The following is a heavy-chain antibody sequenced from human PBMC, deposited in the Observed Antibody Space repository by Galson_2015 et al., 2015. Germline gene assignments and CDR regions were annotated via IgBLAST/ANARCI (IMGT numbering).Heavy chain of an antibody. CDR3: ARRILDYDFWSGYYPSNCDY. D-gene: IGHD3-3*01. J-gene: IGHJ4*02. CDR2: ISSTTTYI. Sequence: LRLSCAASEFTFSSYYMSWVRQAPGKGLEWVSSISSTTTYIYYADSVKGRFTISRDNAKNSLYLQMNSLGAEDTAVYYCARRILDYDFWSGYYPSNCDYWGQGTLVTVSS. V-gene: IGHV3-21*01. CDR1: EFTFSSYY.